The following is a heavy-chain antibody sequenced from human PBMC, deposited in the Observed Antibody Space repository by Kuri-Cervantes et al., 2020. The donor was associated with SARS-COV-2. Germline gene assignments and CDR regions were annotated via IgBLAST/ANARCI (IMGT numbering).Heavy chain of an antibody. CDR3: ANGALAVPGPVQRKEAFAI. V-gene: IGHV3-11*04. D-gene: IGHD6-19*01. J-gene: IGHJ3*02. Sequence: LTCAASGFTFSDYYMSWIRQAPGKGLEWVSYISSSGSTIYYADSVKGRFTISRDNAKNSLYLQMNSLRPEDTAVYHCANGALAVPGPVQRKEAFAIWGQGTMVTVSS. CDR1: GFTFSDYY. CDR2: ISSSGSTI.